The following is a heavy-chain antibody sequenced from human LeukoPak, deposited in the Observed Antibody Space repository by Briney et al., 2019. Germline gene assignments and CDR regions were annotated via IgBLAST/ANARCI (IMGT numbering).Heavy chain of an antibody. CDR2: ISGSGGST. CDR1: GYTFSSYA. Sequence: GGSLRLSCAASGYTFSSYAMSWVRQAPGKGLEWVSAISGSGGSTYYADSVKGRFTISRDNSKNTLYLQMNSLRAEDTAVYYCATLVVVAASDGMDVWGQGTTVTVSS. V-gene: IGHV3-23*01. J-gene: IGHJ6*02. CDR3: ATLVVVAASDGMDV. D-gene: IGHD2-15*01.